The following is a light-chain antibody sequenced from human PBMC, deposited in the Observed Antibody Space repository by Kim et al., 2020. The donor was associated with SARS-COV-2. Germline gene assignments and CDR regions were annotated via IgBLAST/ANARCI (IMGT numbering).Light chain of an antibody. J-gene: IGLJ2*01. CDR2: LNSDGSH. CDR1: SGHSSYA. V-gene: IGLV4-69*01. Sequence: ASVKLTCTLSSGHSSYAIAWHQQQPEKGPRYLMKLNSDGSHSKGDGIPDRFSGSSSGAERYLTISSLQSEDEADYYCQTWGTGTVVFGGGTQLPS. CDR3: QTWGTGTVV.